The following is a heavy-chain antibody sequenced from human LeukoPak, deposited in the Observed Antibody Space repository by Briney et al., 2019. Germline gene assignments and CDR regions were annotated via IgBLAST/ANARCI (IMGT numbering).Heavy chain of an antibody. CDR2: ISSSSSTI. CDR3: ARVNSGPAPLYYFDY. J-gene: IGHJ4*02. V-gene: IGHV3-48*04. Sequence: GGSLRLSCAASGFTFSSYSMNWVRQAPGKGLEWVSYISSSSSTIYYADSVKGRFTISRDNAKNSLYLQMNSLRAEDTAVYYCARVNSGPAPLYYFDYWGQGTLVTVSS. D-gene: IGHD5-12*01. CDR1: GFTFSSYS.